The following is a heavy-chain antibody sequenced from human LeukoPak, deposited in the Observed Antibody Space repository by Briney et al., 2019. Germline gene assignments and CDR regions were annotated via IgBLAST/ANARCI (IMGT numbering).Heavy chain of an antibody. Sequence: SETLSLTCAVYGGSFSGYCWSWIRQPPGKGLEWIGEINHSGSTNYNPSLKSRVTISVDTSKNQFSLKLSSVTAADTAVYYCARGGPGIAAAGANWFDPWGQGTLVTVSS. CDR3: ARGGPGIAAAGANWFDP. D-gene: IGHD6-13*01. J-gene: IGHJ5*02. CDR1: GGSFSGYC. CDR2: INHSGST. V-gene: IGHV4-34*01.